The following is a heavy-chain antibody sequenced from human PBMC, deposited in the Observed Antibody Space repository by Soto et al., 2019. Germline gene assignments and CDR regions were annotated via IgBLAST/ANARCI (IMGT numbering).Heavy chain of an antibody. CDR2: IYPGDSDT. CDR1: GYTFTNYW. Sequence: SLKISCKVSGYTFTNYWIGWVRQMPGKGLEWMGIIYPGDSDTKYNPSFQGQVTISADKSITTTYLRWTSLKASDTAIYYCAASIFYYGMDVWGQGTTVTVSS. V-gene: IGHV5-51*01. CDR3: AASIFYYGMDV. J-gene: IGHJ6*02.